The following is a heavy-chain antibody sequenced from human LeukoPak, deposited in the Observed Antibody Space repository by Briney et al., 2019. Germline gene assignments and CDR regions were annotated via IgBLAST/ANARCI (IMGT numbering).Heavy chain of an antibody. CDR2: IYSGGST. V-gene: IGHV3-53*01. J-gene: IGHJ3*02. CDR3: ARGSRSAHDAFDI. D-gene: IGHD6-25*01. Sequence: GGSLRLSCAASGVTVSSNYMSWVRQAPGKGLEWVSVIYSGGSTYYADSVKGRFTTSRANSKNTLYLQMNSLRAAATAVYYCARGSRSAHDAFDIWGQGTMVPVSS. CDR1: GVTVSSNY.